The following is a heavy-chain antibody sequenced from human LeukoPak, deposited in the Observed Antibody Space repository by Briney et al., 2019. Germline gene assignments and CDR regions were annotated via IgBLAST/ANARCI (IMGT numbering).Heavy chain of an antibody. D-gene: IGHD3-22*01. Sequence: GGSLRLSCAASGFTFSSYSMNWVRQAPGKGLEWVSSISSSSSYIYYADSVKGRFTISRDNAKNSLYLQMNSLRAEDTAVYYCAREINYYDSSGYYSGVYWGQGTLVTVSS. CDR3: AREINYYDSSGYYSGVY. CDR1: GFTFSSYS. CDR2: ISSSSSYI. V-gene: IGHV3-21*01. J-gene: IGHJ4*02.